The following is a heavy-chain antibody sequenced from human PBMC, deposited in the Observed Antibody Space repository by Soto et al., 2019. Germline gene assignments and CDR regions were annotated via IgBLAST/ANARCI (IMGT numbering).Heavy chain of an antibody. V-gene: IGHV4-34*01. D-gene: IGHD3-22*01. Sequence: QVQLQQWGAGLLKPSETLSLTCAVYGGSFSGYYWSWIRQPPGKGLEWIGEINHSGSTNYNPSPKSRVTISVDTSKNQFSLKLSSVTAADTAVYYCARGRNYYDSSGYPPYFDYWGQGTLVTVSS. CDR1: GGSFSGYY. J-gene: IGHJ4*02. CDR3: ARGRNYYDSSGYPPYFDY. CDR2: INHSGST.